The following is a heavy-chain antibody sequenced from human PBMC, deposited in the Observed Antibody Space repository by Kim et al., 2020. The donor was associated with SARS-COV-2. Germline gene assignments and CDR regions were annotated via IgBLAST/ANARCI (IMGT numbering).Heavy chain of an antibody. J-gene: IGHJ4*02. CDR2: IYPGDSDT. D-gene: IGHD3-22*01. Sequence: GESLKISCKGSGYSFTSYWIGWVRQMPGKGLEWMGIIYPGDSDTRYSPSFQGQVTISADKSISTAYLQWSSLKASDTAMYYCARHGGPLYYYDSSGYFTSLDYWGQGTLVTVSS. V-gene: IGHV5-51*01. CDR3: ARHGGPLYYYDSSGYFTSLDY. CDR1: GYSFTSYW.